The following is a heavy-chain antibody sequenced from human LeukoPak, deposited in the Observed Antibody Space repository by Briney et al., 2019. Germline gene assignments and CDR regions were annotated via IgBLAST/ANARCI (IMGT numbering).Heavy chain of an antibody. J-gene: IGHJ6*03. V-gene: IGHV3-30*02. CDR1: GFTFSSYG. Sequence: GGSLRLSCAASGFTFSSYGMHWVRQAPGKGLEWVAFIRYDGSNKYYADSVKGRFTISRDNSKNTLYLQMNSLRAEDTAVYYCAKANPEIGYYYYYYMDVWGKGTTVTVSS. D-gene: IGHD1-14*01. CDR3: AKANPEIGYYYYYYMDV. CDR2: IRYDGSNK.